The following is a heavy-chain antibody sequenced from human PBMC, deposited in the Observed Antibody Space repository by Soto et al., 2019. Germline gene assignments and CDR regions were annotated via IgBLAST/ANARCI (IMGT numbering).Heavy chain of an antibody. D-gene: IGHD1-1*01. Sequence: QVQLVESGGGVVKPGGSLRLSCSASGFSFSDYYMTWVRQSPGKGLECISFISGSGTNIYYAESVEGRFTISRDNARNSVHLQMNDLRGGDTARYFCAKMSRTDSYDPVFSWGQGTVVTVSS. CDR1: GFSFSDYY. J-gene: IGHJ4*02. CDR2: ISGSGTNI. V-gene: IGHV3-11*01. CDR3: AKMSRTDSYDPVFS.